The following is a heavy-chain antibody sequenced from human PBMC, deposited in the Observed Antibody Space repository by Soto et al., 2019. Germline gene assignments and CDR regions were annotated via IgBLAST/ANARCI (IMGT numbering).Heavy chain of an antibody. V-gene: IGHV3-49*03. CDR1: GFTFGDYA. Sequence: PGGSLRLSCTASGFTFGDYAMSWFRQAPGKGLEWVGFIRSKAYGGTTEYAASVKGRFTISRDDSKSIAYLQMNSLKTEDTAVYYCNRDPGYSYGYPEYYYHGMDVWGQGTTVTVSS. J-gene: IGHJ6*02. CDR3: NRDPGYSYGYPEYYYHGMDV. CDR2: IRSKAYGGTT. D-gene: IGHD5-18*01.